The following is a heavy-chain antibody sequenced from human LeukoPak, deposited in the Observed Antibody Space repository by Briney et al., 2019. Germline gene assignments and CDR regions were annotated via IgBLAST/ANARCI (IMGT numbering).Heavy chain of an antibody. V-gene: IGHV3-9*01. CDR2: ISWNSGSI. D-gene: IGHD1-1*01. J-gene: IGHJ3*02. CDR3: AKATTTATHAFDI. CDR1: GFTVSSDY. Sequence: GGSLRLSCAASGFTVSSDYMSWVRQAPGKGLEWISGISWNSGSIGYADSVKGRFTISRDNAKNSLYLQMNSLRAEDTALYYCAKATTTATHAFDIWGQGTMVTVSS.